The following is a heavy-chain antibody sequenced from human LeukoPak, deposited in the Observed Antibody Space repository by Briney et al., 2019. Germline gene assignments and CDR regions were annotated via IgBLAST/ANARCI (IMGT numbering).Heavy chain of an antibody. CDR1: GFTFSSYS. Sequence: GGSLRLSCAASGFTFSSYSMNWVRQAPGKGLEWVSSISSSSSYIYYADSVKGRFTISRDNAKNLLYLQMNSLRAEDTAVYYCAKSIAARFYWFDPWGQGTLVTVSS. D-gene: IGHD6-6*01. J-gene: IGHJ5*02. CDR2: ISSSSSYI. CDR3: AKSIAARFYWFDP. V-gene: IGHV3-21*01.